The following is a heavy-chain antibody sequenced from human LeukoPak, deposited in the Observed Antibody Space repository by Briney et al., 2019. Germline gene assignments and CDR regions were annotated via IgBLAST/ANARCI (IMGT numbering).Heavy chain of an antibody. Sequence: SETLSLTCAVSGGSISSSNWWSWVRQPPGKGLEWIGEIYHSGSTNYNPSLKSRVTISVDKSKNQFSLKLSSVTAADTAVYYCARSRVTMVREYYYYGMDVWGQGTTVTVSS. J-gene: IGHJ6*02. CDR2: IYHSGST. CDR1: GGSISSSNW. CDR3: ARSRVTMVREYYYYGMDV. D-gene: IGHD3-10*01. V-gene: IGHV4-4*02.